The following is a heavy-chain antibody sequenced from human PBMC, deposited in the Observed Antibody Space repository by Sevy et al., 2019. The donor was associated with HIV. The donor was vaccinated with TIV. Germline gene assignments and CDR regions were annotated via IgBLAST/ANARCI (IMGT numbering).Heavy chain of an antibody. D-gene: IGHD6-19*01. CDR2: INTNTGNP. CDR3: ARRLVPTPYGMDV. Sequence: ASVQVTCKASGYTFTNYAMNWVRQAPGQGLEWMGWINTNTGNPTYAQGFTGRFVFSFDTSVSTAYLQISSLKAEDTDVYYCARRLVPTPYGMDVWGRGTTVTVSS. J-gene: IGHJ6*02. CDR1: GYTFTNYA. V-gene: IGHV7-4-1*02.